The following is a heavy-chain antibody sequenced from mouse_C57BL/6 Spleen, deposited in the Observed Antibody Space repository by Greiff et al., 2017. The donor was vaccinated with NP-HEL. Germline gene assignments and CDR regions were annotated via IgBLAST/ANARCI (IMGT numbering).Heavy chain of an antibody. CDR3: ARHEEPFDWDGAWFAY. CDR1: GYTFTEYT. D-gene: IGHD4-1*01. Sequence: QVQLKESGAELVKPGASVKLSCKASGYTFTEYTIHWVKQRSGQGLEWIGWFYPGSGSIKYNEKFKDKATLTADKSSSTVYMELSRLTSEDSAVYFGARHEEPFDWDGAWFAYWGQGTLVTVSA. J-gene: IGHJ3*01. V-gene: IGHV1-62-2*01. CDR2: FYPGSGSI.